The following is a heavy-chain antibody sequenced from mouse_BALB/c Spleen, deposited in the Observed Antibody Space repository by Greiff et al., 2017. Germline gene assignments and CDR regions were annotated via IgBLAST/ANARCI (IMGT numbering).Heavy chain of an antibody. CDR3: GREGDGYFAY. V-gene: IGHV1S135*01. Sequence: VQLKESGPELVKPGASVKVSCKASGYAFTGYNMYWVKQSHGKSLEWIGYIDPYNGGTSYNQKFKGKATLTVDKSSSTAYMHLNSLTSEDSAVYYCGREGDGYFAYWGQGTILTVSS. J-gene: IGHJ2*01. D-gene: IGHD2-3*01. CDR1: GYAFTGYN. CDR2: IDPYNGGT.